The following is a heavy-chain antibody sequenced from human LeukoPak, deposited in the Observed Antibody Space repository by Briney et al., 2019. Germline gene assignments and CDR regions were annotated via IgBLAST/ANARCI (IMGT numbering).Heavy chain of an antibody. CDR1: CGSIYHFY. V-gene: IGHV4-59*01. CDR3: PRGCYDSSGYLISYNSFDP. CDR2: IHYSWIT. J-gene: IGHJ5*02. D-gene: IGHD3-22*01. Sequence: PSEIPALTCTGSCGSIYHFYGRWIRQPPRERLEGDGYIHYSWITNYNPSLNSRVTISVDTSKNQISLKLRSVPPAATAVFYYPRGCYDSSGYLISYNSFDPWGEGPLVSVSS.